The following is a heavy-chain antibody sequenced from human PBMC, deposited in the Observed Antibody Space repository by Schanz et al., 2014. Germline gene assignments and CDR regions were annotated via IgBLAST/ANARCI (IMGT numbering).Heavy chain of an antibody. Sequence: QVQLVQSGVEVKKPGASVKVSCKASGYSFTGYYMNWVRQAPGQGLEWMGWINPSSGGTNYAQKFQGRVTMTRDTSISTAYMELRRLRSDDTAVYYCASDFWSGYSHYYYGLDVWGQGTTVTVSS. D-gene: IGHD3-3*01. CDR1: GYSFTGYY. CDR2: INPSSGGT. J-gene: IGHJ6*02. V-gene: IGHV1-2*02. CDR3: ASDFWSGYSHYYYGLDV.